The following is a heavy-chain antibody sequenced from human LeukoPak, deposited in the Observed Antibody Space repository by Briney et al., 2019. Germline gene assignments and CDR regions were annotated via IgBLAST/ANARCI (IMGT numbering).Heavy chain of an antibody. V-gene: IGHV4-34*01. J-gene: IGHJ4*02. D-gene: IGHD6-19*01. Sequence: SETLSLTCAVYGGSFSGHYWSWIRQPPGKGLEWIGEINHSGSTNYNPSLKSRVTISVDTSKNQFSLKLSSVTAADTAVYYCARGLGSGWYTFDYWGQGTLVTVSS. CDR1: GGSFSGHY. CDR2: INHSGST. CDR3: ARGLGSGWYTFDY.